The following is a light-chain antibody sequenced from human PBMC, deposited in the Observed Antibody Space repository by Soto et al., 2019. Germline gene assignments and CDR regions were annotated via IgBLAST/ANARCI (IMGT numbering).Light chain of an antibody. J-gene: IGKJ1*01. V-gene: IGKV3-20*01. CDR2: CSS. Sequence: EIVLTQSPGTLSLSQGERATLSCRASQSVSSSYLAWYQQKPGQAPSLLIYCSSSRATGIPDRFSGSGSGTDFTLTISRLEPEDFAVYYCQKYGSSRTFGQGTKV. CDR3: QKYGSSRT. CDR1: QSVSSSY.